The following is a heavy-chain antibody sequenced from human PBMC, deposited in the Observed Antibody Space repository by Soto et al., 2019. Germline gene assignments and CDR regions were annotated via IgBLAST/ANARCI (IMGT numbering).Heavy chain of an antibody. J-gene: IGHJ5*02. CDR1: GYTFTSYG. D-gene: IGHD3-3*01. Sequence: QVQLVQSGAEVKKPGASVKVSCKASGYTFTSYGISWVRQAPGQGLEWMGWISAYNGNTNYAQKLQGRVTMTTATSTSTADMELRSLRSDDTAVDYCAGFLEWPWGNWFDPWGQGTLVTVSS. V-gene: IGHV1-18*01. CDR3: AGFLEWPWGNWFDP. CDR2: ISAYNGNT.